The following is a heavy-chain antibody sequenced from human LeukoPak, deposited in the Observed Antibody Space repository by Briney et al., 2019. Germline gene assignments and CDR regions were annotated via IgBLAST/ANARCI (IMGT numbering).Heavy chain of an antibody. D-gene: IGHD5-18*01. J-gene: IGHJ4*02. CDR2: IIPIFGTA. CDR3: ASGYSYAALDY. CDR1: GGTFSSYA. V-gene: IGHV1-69*05. Sequence: SVKVSCKASGGTFSSYAISWVRQAPGQGLEWMGRIIPIFGTANYAQKFQGRVTITTDESTSTADMELSSLRSEDTAVYYCASGYSYAALDYWGQGTLVTVSS.